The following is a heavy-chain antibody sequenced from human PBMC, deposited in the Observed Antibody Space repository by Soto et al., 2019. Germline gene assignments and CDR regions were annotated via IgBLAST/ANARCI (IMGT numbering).Heavy chain of an antibody. J-gene: IGHJ4*02. CDR1: GSTFSNFA. V-gene: IGHV1-69*06. D-gene: IGHD1-26*01. Sequence: QVVLLQSGAEVKEPGSSVRVPCQVSGSTFSNFAFSWVRQAPGHGPEWMGGIVVDSNTAEYSQRFQDRVTITADTSTDTLYMELGSLTFEDTAVYYCARAIKRWEVNYYFDFWGQGTLVTVSS. CDR3: ARAIKRWEVNYYFDF. CDR2: IVVDSNTA.